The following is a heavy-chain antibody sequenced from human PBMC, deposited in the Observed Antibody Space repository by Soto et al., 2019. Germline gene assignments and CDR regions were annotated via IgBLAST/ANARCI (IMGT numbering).Heavy chain of an antibody. J-gene: IGHJ4*02. Sequence: SETLSLTCTISGGSMSTYYCSWIRQPPGKGLEWIGYIYFRGSTNYNPSLKSRVTMSADTSKNQFSLKLNSVTAADTAVYYCARMNYYDTSGYPFDYWGQGTLVTVSS. CDR1: GGSMSTYY. D-gene: IGHD3-22*01. CDR2: IYFRGST. CDR3: ARMNYYDTSGYPFDY. V-gene: IGHV4-59*01.